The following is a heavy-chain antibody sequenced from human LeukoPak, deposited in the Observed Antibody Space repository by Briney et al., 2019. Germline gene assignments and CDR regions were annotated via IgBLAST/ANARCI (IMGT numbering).Heavy chain of an antibody. V-gene: IGHV3-15*01. D-gene: IGHD6-13*01. J-gene: IGHJ4*02. CDR1: GFTFSNAW. Sequence: GGSLRLSCAASGFTFSNAWMSWVRQAPGKGLEWVGRIKSKTDGGTTDYAAPVKGRFTISRDDSKNTLYLQMNSLETEDTAVYYCYSSSWDYYFDYWGQGTLVTVSS. CDR3: YSSSWDYYFDY. CDR2: IKSKTDGGTT.